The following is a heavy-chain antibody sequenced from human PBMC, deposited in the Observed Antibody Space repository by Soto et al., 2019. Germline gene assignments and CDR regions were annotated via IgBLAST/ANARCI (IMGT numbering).Heavy chain of an antibody. V-gene: IGHV3-23*01. Sequence: PGGSLRLSCAASGFTFSSYAMSWVRQAPGKGLEWVSAISGSGGSTYYADSVKGRFTISRDNSKNTLYLQMNSLRAEDTAVYYCAAVCSTSCYGRVGAFDIWGQGTMVTVSS. D-gene: IGHD2-2*01. J-gene: IGHJ3*02. CDR3: AAVCSTSCYGRVGAFDI. CDR2: ISGSGGST. CDR1: GFTFSSYA.